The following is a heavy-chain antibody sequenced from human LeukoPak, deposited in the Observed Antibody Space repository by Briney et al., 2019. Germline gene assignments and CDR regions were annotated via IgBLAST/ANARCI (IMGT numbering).Heavy chain of an antibody. V-gene: IGHV4-59*08. J-gene: IGHJ3*01. CDR1: GGSNSNYY. CDR3: ARYYYDSISYSSAFAV. CDR2: IPYSGST. D-gene: IGHD3-22*01. Sequence: PSETLSLTCAVSGGSNSNYYCSWIRQPPAKGLEWIGYIPYSGSTNYNPSLKSRVTISVDTTKNQFSLKLNSVTAADTAVYYCARYYYDSISYSSAFAVWGQGILVPVSS.